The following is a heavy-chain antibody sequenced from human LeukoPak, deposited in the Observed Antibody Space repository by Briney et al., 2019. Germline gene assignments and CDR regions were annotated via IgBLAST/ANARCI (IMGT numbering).Heavy chain of an antibody. CDR2: INPSGGST. V-gene: IGHV1-46*01. CDR1: GYTFTSYY. Sequence: ASVKVSCKASGYTFTSYYMHWVRQAPGQGLEWMGIINPSGGSTSYAQKFQGRVTMTRDMSTSTVYMELSSLRSEDTAVYYCARDLTTMVRGNHYFDYWGQGTLVTVSS. J-gene: IGHJ4*02. CDR3: ARDLTTMVRGNHYFDY. D-gene: IGHD3-10*01.